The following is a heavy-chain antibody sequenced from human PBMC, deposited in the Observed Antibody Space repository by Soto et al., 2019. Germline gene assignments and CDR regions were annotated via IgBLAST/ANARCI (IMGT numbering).Heavy chain of an antibody. V-gene: IGHV1-46*01. CDR2: INPSGGTT. Sequence: QVQLVQSGAEVKRPGSSVKVSCKTSGYTFTNYHMHCVRQAPGQGLEWMGVINPSGGTTTYAQDFQGRVTMTWDTSTSTVYMELRNLRSEDTTVYYCARTHYDDRGYYYGVIDYWGQGTLVTVSS. CDR1: GYTFTNYH. CDR3: ARTHYDDRGYYYGVIDY. J-gene: IGHJ4*02. D-gene: IGHD3-22*01.